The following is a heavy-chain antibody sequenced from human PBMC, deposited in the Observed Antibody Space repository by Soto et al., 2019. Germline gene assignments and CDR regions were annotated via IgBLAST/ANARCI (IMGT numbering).Heavy chain of an antibody. Sequence: QVQLVESGGGLVQPGRSLRLSCAASGFTFSSYGMHWVRQAPGKGLEWVAVISDDGSNTYYADSVKGRFTISRDNSKNTLYMQKTSMRAEDTSVYYCAKEGGLSWSYYLSSACYFDYWGQGTLVTVSS. D-gene: IGHD1-26*01. V-gene: IGHV3-30*18. CDR2: ISDDGSNT. CDR1: GFTFSSYG. J-gene: IGHJ4*02. CDR3: AKEGGLSWSYYLSSACYFDY.